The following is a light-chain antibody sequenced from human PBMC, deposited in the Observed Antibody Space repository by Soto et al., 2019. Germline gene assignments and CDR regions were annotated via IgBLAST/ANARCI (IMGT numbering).Light chain of an antibody. CDR3: NSYTSSSTSV. CDR1: SSDVGGYYY. V-gene: IGLV2-14*01. CDR2: DVS. J-gene: IGLJ2*01. Sequence: QSVLPQPASVSGSPGQSLTISCTGTSSDVGGYYYVSWYQQHPGQAPKLIIYDVSNRPSGVSSRFSGSKSGNTASLTISGLQAEDEADYYCNSYTSSSTSVFGGGTKLTVL.